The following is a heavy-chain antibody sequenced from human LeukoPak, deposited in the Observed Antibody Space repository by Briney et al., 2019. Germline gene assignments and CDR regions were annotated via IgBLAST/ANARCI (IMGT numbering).Heavy chain of an antibody. Sequence: PGGSLRLSCAGSGLTIRSYSMNWVRQAPGKGLEWVSSISSSSTYIYYADSVKGRFTISRDNAENSLYLQINSLRAEDTAVYYCAKDSRFAFDMWGQGTMVTVSS. CDR2: ISSSSTYI. CDR1: GLTIRSYS. D-gene: IGHD2-2*01. J-gene: IGHJ3*02. V-gene: IGHV3-21*01. CDR3: AKDSRFAFDM.